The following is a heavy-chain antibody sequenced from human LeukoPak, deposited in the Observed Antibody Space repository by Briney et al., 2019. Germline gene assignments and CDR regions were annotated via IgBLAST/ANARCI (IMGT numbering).Heavy chain of an antibody. CDR2: IYTSGST. J-gene: IGHJ6*03. CDR3: ARDKGSCSSTSCSPNYYMDV. V-gene: IGHV4-4*07. Sequence: SETLSLTCTVSGGSLSSYYWSWIRQPAGKGLEWIGRIYTSGSTNYNPSLKSRVTMSVDTSKNQFSLKLSSVTAADTAVYYCARDKGSCSSTSCSPNYYMDVWGKGTTVTVS. CDR1: GGSLSSYY. D-gene: IGHD2-2*01.